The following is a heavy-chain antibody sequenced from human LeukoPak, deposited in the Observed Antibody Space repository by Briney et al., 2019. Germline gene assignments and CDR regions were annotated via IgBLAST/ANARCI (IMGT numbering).Heavy chain of an antibody. Sequence: SETLSLTCTVSGGSFSSYYWSWIRQPPGKGLEWIGYIYYSGSTNYNPSLKSRVTISVDTSKNQFSLKLSSVTAADTAVYYCARRGVGRLLAAAFDIWGQGTMVTVSS. V-gene: IGHV4-59*12. J-gene: IGHJ3*02. CDR2: IYYSGST. D-gene: IGHD3-22*01. CDR3: ARRGVGRLLAAAFDI. CDR1: GGSFSSYY.